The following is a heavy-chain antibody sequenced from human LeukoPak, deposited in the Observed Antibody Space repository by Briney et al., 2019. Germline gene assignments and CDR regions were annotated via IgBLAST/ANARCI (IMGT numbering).Heavy chain of an antibody. CDR3: AKSPGPSSWQIRYYYYYYMDV. V-gene: IGHV3-23*01. D-gene: IGHD6-13*01. CDR1: GFTFRSYW. J-gene: IGHJ6*03. CDR2: ISGSGGST. Sequence: GGSLRLSCEASGFTFRSYWMHWVRQAPGKGLVWVSAISGSGGSTYYADSVKGRFTISRDNSKNTLYLQMNSLRAEDTAVYYCAKSPGPSSWQIRYYYYYYMDVWGKGTTVTVSS.